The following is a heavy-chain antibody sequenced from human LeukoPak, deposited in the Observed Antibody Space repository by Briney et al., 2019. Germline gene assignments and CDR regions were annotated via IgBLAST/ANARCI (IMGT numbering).Heavy chain of an antibody. CDR1: RGTFSSYA. Sequence: ASVKVSCKASRGTFSSYAISWVRQAPGQGLEWMGGIIPNFGTANYAQKFQGRVTITADESTSTAYMELSSLRSEDTAVYYCARVVVVPAARRPLYYFDYWGQGTLVTVSS. J-gene: IGHJ4*02. D-gene: IGHD2-2*01. V-gene: IGHV1-69*13. CDR2: IIPNFGTA. CDR3: ARVVVVPAARRPLYYFDY.